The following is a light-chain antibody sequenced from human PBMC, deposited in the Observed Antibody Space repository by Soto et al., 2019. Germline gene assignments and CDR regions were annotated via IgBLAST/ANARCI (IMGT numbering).Light chain of an antibody. Sequence: EVVLTQSPVTLSLSPGERATLSCRASQNVNSYLAWYQQKPGQAPRLLIYDAANRATGIPARFSGSGSGTDLTLTSSSLEPEECAIYYCRQRNYWPWTFGQGTKVEIK. V-gene: IGKV3-11*01. CDR2: DAA. CDR3: RQRNYWPWT. CDR1: QNVNSY. J-gene: IGKJ1*01.